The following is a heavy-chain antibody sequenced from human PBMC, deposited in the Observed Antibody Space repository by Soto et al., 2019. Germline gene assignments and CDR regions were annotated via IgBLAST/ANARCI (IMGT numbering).Heavy chain of an antibody. CDR3: AKSHYGSGSYYKDQYYFDY. Sequence: GGSLRLSCAASGFTFSSYAMSWVRQAPGKGLEWVSAISGSGGSTYYADSVKGRFTISRDNSKNTLYPQMNSLRAEDTAVYYCAKSHYGSGSYYKDQYYFDYWGQGTLVTVSS. CDR1: GFTFSSYA. D-gene: IGHD3-10*01. V-gene: IGHV3-23*01. J-gene: IGHJ4*02. CDR2: ISGSGGST.